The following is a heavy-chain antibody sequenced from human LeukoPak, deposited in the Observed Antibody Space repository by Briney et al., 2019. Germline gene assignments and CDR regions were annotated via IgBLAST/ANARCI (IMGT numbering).Heavy chain of an antibody. Sequence: PGGSLRLSCAASGFTFSSYAMSWVRQAPGKGLEWVSAISGSGGSTYYADSVKGRFTISRDNSKNTLYLQMTSLRAEDTAVYYCAKDYYGSGSYDTFDYWGQGTLVTVSS. D-gene: IGHD3-10*01. J-gene: IGHJ4*02. CDR2: ISGSGGST. CDR3: AKDYYGSGSYDTFDY. V-gene: IGHV3-23*01. CDR1: GFTFSSYA.